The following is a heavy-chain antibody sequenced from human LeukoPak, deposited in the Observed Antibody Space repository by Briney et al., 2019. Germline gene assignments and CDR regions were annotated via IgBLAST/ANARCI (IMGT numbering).Heavy chain of an antibody. CDR3: AREKPEYSSSLDY. D-gene: IGHD6-6*01. CDR1: GFTFSSYA. CDR2: ISGSGGST. Sequence: GGSLRLSCAASGFTFSSYAMSWVRQAPGKGLEWVSAISGSGGSTYYADSVKGRFTISRDNAKNSLYLQMNSLRAEDTAVYYCAREKPEYSSSLDYWGQGTLVTVSS. J-gene: IGHJ4*02. V-gene: IGHV3-23*01.